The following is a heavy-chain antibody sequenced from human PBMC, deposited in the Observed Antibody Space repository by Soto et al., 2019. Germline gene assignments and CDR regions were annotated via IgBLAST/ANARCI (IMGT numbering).Heavy chain of an antibody. CDR1: GFTFSTYS. CDR2: ISTSSSYI. CDR3: ARGNGVVGATRSYYYGMDV. J-gene: IGHJ6*02. V-gene: IGHV3-21*01. Sequence: EVPLVESGGGLVKPGGSLRLSCAVSGFTFSTYSMNWVRQAPGKGLEWVSSISTSSSYIYYADSVKGRFTISRDNAKNSLYLQMNSLRAEDTAVYYCARGNGVVGATRSYYYGMDVWGQGTTVTVSS. D-gene: IGHD2-15*01.